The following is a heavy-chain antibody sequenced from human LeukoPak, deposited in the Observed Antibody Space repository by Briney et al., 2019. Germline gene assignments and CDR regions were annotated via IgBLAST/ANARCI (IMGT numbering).Heavy chain of an antibody. CDR3: VRAQSDFFDY. J-gene: IGHJ4*02. Sequence: SETLSLTCTVSGGSISSSSYCWGWIRQPRGEGLEWIGCIYYSGRPCYNPSLNSRVTISVDTSKNQFSLKLSSVTAGDAAVYYCVRAQSDFFDYWAQGTLVSVSS. CDR2: IYYSGRP. D-gene: IGHD3/OR15-3a*01. CDR1: GGSISSSSYC. V-gene: IGHV4-39*01.